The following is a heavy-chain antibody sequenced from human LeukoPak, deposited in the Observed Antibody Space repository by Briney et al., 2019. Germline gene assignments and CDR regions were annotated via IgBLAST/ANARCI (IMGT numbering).Heavy chain of an antibody. CDR1: GGSISSSSYF. J-gene: IGHJ5*02. D-gene: IGHD6-19*01. Sequence: SETLSLTCTVSGGSISSSSYFWGWIRQPPGKGVEWIGSIYYSGSTYYNPSLKSRVTISVDTSKNQFSLKLSSVTAADTAVYYCARMTSIGWGIQYNWFDPWGQGTLVTVSS. CDR2: IYYSGST. V-gene: IGHV4-39*07. CDR3: ARMTSIGWGIQYNWFDP.